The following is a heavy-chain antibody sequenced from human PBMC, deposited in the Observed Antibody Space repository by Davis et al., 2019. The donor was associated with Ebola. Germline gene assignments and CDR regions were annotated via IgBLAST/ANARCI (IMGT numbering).Heavy chain of an antibody. CDR1: GFTFSSYG. CDR3: ARDHTTTYSYHYYGMDV. CDR2: IWYDGSNK. V-gene: IGHV3-33*08. D-gene: IGHD1-26*01. J-gene: IGHJ6*02. Sequence: GGSLRLSCAASGFTFSSYGMHWVRQAPGKGLEWVAVIWYDGSNKYYADSVKGRFTISRDNSKNTLYLQMNSLRAEDTAVYYCARDHTTTYSYHYYGMDVWGQGTTVTVSS.